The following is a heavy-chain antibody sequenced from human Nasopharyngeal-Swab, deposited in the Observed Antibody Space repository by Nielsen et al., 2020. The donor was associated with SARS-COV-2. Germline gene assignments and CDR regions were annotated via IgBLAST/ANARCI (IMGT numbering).Heavy chain of an antibody. CDR1: GFTFDDHA. CDR2: IIWNGDSR. D-gene: IGHD6-13*01. V-gene: IGHV3-9*01. Sequence: SLKISCAASGFTFDDHAMHWVRQAPGKGLEWVSGIIWNGDSRGYADSVKGRFTISRDSAKNALYLQMNSLRPDDTALYYCAKDKGRGISPVEGSLDIWGQGTMVTVSS. CDR3: AKDKGRGISPVEGSLDI. J-gene: IGHJ3*02.